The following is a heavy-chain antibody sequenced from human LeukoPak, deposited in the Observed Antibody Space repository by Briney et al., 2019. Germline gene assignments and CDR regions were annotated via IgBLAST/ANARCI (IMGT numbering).Heavy chain of an antibody. CDR1: GFSFSYYA. D-gene: IGHD3-3*01. CDR2: IGYRGGSI. J-gene: IGHJ5*02. V-gene: IGHV3-23*01. Sequence: GGSLRLSCAASGFSFSYYAMSWVRQAPGKGLEWVSIIGYRGGSIYYAHSVQGRFTISRDNSKNTLYLHMSSLRPEDAALYYCARDRGDGQITNFGVASGRWFDLWGQGTLVTVSS. CDR3: ARDRGDGQITNFGVASGRWFDL.